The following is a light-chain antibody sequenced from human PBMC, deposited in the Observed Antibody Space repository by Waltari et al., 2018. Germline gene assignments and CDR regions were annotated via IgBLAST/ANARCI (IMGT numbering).Light chain of an antibody. CDR2: AAS. J-gene: IGKJ1*01. CDR3: QHYVRLPAT. V-gene: IGKV3-20*01. Sequence: SCRVSQSVGRSLAWYQQKPGQAPRLLIFAASSRATGIPDRFSGSGSGTDFSLSISRLEPEDLAVYYCQHYVRLPATFGQGTKVEIK. CDR1: QSVGRS.